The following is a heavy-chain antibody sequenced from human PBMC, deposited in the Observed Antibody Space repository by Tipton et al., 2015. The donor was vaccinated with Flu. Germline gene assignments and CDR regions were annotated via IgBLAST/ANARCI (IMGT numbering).Heavy chain of an antibody. Sequence: SLRLSCPVSGFTSCIFAVQWVRQAPGKGLEWVAFIRCDGSDKNYADSVKGRFTVSRDNSKDTLYLQMNSLRTDDTAVYYCAQDLDYWGQGTLVTVSS. CDR3: AQDLDY. V-gene: IGHV3-30*02. CDR2: IRCDGSDK. J-gene: IGHJ4*02. CDR1: GFTSCIFA.